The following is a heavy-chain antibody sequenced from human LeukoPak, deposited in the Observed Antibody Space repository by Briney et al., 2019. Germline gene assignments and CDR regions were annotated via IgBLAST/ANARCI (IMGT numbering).Heavy chain of an antibody. V-gene: IGHV1-8*03. CDR3: ARRSAYGSGSYYVDY. CDR1: GYTFTSYD. Sequence: ASVKVSCKASGYTFTSYDINWVRQATGQGLERMGWMNPNSGNTGYAQKFQGRVTITRNTSITTTYMELSSLRPEDTAVYYCARRSAYGSGSYYVDYWGQGTLVTVSS. CDR2: MNPNSGNT. J-gene: IGHJ4*02. D-gene: IGHD3-10*01.